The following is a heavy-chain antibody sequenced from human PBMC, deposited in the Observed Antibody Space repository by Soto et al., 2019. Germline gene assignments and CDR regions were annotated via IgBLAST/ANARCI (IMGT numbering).Heavy chain of an antibody. CDR2: ISYTGST. Sequence: SETLSLTCSVSGGSISNYHWSWIRQPPRKGLEWIGYISYTGSTNYSPSLKSRVAMLLATSKKQFSLKLSSVTAADTAVYYCARVAADAYWSGYDDYWGQGTLVTVSS. CDR1: GGSISNYH. D-gene: IGHD3-3*01. V-gene: IGHV4-59*01. CDR3: ARVAADAYWSGYDDY. J-gene: IGHJ4*02.